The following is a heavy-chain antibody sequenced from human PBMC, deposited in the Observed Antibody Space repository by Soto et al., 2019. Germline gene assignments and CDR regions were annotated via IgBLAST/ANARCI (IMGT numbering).Heavy chain of an antibody. Sequence: SETLSLTCAVYGGSSSGYYWSWIRQPPGKGLEWIGEINHSGSTNYNPSLKSRVTISVDTSKNQFSLKLSSVTAADTAVYYCARGDYDSTLPDYWGQGTLVTVSS. J-gene: IGHJ4*02. D-gene: IGHD3-22*01. CDR2: INHSGST. V-gene: IGHV4-34*01. CDR3: ARGDYDSTLPDY. CDR1: GGSSSGYY.